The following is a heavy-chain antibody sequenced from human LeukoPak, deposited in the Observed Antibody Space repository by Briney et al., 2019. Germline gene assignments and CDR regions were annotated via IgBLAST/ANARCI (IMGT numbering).Heavy chain of an antibody. J-gene: IGHJ5*02. D-gene: IGHD3-3*01. Sequence: GGSLRLSCAASGFTFSSYSMSWVRQAPGKGLDWVSAISGSGGSTYYADSVKGRFTISRDNSKNTLYLQMNSLRAEDTAVYYCAKDLGGVALGRFDPWGQGTLVTVSS. CDR3: AKDLGGVALGRFDP. CDR1: GFTFSSYS. CDR2: ISGSGGST. V-gene: IGHV3-23*01.